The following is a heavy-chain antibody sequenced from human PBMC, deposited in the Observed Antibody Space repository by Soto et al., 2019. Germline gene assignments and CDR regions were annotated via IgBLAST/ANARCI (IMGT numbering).Heavy chain of an antibody. V-gene: IGHV3-74*01. J-gene: IGHJ4*02. D-gene: IGHD5-18*01. CDR2: IYSDGSGT. CDR3: ATRNSFGSYY. Sequence: GGSLRLSCAASEFTFSNFWMHWARQAPGQGLVWVSRIYSDGSGTTYADSVKGRFTISRDNAKSTLYMQMNSLRADDTAVSYCATRNSFGSYYWRRGTLVTVSS. CDR1: EFTFSNFW.